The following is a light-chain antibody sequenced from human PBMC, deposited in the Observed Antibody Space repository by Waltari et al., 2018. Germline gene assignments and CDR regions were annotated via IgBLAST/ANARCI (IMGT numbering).Light chain of an antibody. Sequence: QLVLTQSPSASASLGASLRPTSTLSSGPSSNVTSWNKQQPEKGPRYLLGVNSVGSHCKGNEMPDRFSGSSSGAERYLTISSLQSEDEADYYCQTGGHGTWVFGGGTKLTVL. CDR1: SGPSSNV. CDR3: QTGGHGTWV. V-gene: IGLV4-69*01. CDR2: VNSVGSH. J-gene: IGLJ3*02.